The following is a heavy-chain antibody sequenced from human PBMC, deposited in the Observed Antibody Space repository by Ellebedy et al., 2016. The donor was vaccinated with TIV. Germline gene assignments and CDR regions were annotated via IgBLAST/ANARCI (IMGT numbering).Heavy chain of an antibody. V-gene: IGHV4-39*07. Sequence: MPSETLSLTCSVSGGSISGSPFYWGWIRQPPGKGLEWIGSIYYTGTAYYNPSLKRRVTISVDTSKNQFSLNLSSVTAADTAVYYCAALQWLAPAWYFDLWGRGTLVTVSS. J-gene: IGHJ2*01. CDR1: GGSISGSPFY. CDR2: IYYTGTA. D-gene: IGHD6-19*01. CDR3: AALQWLAPAWYFDL.